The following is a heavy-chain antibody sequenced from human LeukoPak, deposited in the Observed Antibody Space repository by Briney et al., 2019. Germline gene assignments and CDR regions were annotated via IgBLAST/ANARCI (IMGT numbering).Heavy chain of an antibody. CDR2: IIPVLGVA. J-gene: IGHJ4*02. D-gene: IGHD3-3*01. CDR1: GGTFSTYA. Sequence: SVKVSCKASGGTFSTYAISWVRQAPGQGLEWMGRIIPVLGVANYAQKFQGRVTISADKSTGTAYMEVSSLRSEDTAVYYCATGIGTLWSGYYHDYWGQGTLVTVSS. V-gene: IGHV1-69*04. CDR3: ATGIGTLWSGYYHDY.